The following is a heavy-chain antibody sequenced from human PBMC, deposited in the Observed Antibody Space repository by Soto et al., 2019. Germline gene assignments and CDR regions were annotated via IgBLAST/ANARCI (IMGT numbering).Heavy chain of an antibody. J-gene: IGHJ4*02. V-gene: IGHV4-59*01. CDR1: GGSIISYC. D-gene: IGHD6-19*01. Sequence: SETLSLTCTVSGGSIISYCCSWIRHPPGKGLEWIGYISYSASTNYNPSLKSRVTISVDTPKTPFSLKLCSGTAADTAVYYCARAPPYSSGIDYWGQGTLVTVSS. CDR3: ARAPPYSSGIDY. CDR2: ISYSAST.